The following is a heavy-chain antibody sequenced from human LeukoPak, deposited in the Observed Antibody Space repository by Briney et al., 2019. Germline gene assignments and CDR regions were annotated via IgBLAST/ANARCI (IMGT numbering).Heavy chain of an antibody. CDR3: ARVPGRPAAVFDY. CDR2: INHSGST. D-gene: IGHD2-2*01. Sequence: PSETLSLTCAVYGGSLSDYSWSWIRQPPGKGLEWIGEINHSGSTNYNPSLKSRVTISVDTSKNQFSLKLSSVTAADTASYYCARVPGRPAAVFDYWGQGTLVTVSS. J-gene: IGHJ4*02. CDR1: GGSLSDYS. V-gene: IGHV4-34*01.